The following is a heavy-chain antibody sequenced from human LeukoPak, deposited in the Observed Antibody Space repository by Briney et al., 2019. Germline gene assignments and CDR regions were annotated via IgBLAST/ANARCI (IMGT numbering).Heavy chain of an antibody. V-gene: IGHV1-2*04. CDR1: GYTFTDYY. CDR3: ARDLTSPSNREFDY. Sequence: ASVKVSCKASGYTFTDYYIHWVRQAPGQGLEWMGRINPNTGGAEYAPKFQDWVTMTRDTSISTAYVEVNRLVSDATAAYYCARDLTSPSNREFDYWGQGTLVIVSS. D-gene: IGHD2/OR15-2a*01. CDR2: INPNTGGA. J-gene: IGHJ4*02.